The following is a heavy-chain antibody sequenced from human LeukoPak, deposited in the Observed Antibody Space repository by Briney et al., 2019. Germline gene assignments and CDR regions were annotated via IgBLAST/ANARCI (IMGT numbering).Heavy chain of an antibody. Sequence: GGSLRLSCAASGFTFSSYAMGWVRQAPGKGLEWVSAISGSGGSTYYADSVKGRFTISRDNSKNTLYLQMNSLRAEDTAVYYCAKDPYYDSSGPPQNNWFDPWGQGTLVTVSS. CDR3: AKDPYYDSSGPPQNNWFDP. CDR1: GFTFSSYA. D-gene: IGHD3-22*01. CDR2: ISGSGGST. V-gene: IGHV3-23*01. J-gene: IGHJ5*02.